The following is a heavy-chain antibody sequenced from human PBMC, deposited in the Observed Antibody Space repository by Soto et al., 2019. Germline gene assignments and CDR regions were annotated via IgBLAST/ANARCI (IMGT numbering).Heavy chain of an antibody. CDR2: ISSNGIGT. V-gene: IGHV3-64*01. CDR3: AKRARADYYYMDV. J-gene: IGHJ6*03. CDR1: GFTLSSDA. Sequence: EVQLVESGGGLAQPGGSLRLSCAASGFTLSSDAMDWVRQAPGKGLEYVSGISSNGIGTYYANSVKGRFTISRDNSKNTVYLQMDSLRPADMAVYYCAKRARADYYYMDVWGKGTTVTVS. D-gene: IGHD6-6*01.